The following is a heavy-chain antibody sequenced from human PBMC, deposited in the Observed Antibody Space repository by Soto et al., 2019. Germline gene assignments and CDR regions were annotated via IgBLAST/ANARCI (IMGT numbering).Heavy chain of an antibody. J-gene: IGHJ3*01. CDR2: IYPRDSHT. V-gene: IGHV5-51*01. D-gene: IGHD1-1*01. CDR3: ARFAATSGINAFDV. Sequence: PGESLKISCKGSGYSFPSQWIGWVRQMPGKGLEWMGNIYPRDSHTTYSPSFQGQVTISDDKSLNSAFLQWSSLKASDTATYYCARFAATSGINAFDVWGPGTMVTVSS. CDR1: GYSFPSQW.